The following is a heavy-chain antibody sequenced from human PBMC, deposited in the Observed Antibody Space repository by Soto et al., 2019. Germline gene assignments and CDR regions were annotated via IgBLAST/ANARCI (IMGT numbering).Heavy chain of an antibody. J-gene: IGHJ4*02. CDR1: GYAFSFG. CDR2: ISASDGST. V-gene: IGHV1-18*01. CDR3: ATYYFGSGSYYRFDN. D-gene: IGHD3-10*01. Sequence: ASVKVSCKVSGYAFSFGFSWVRQAPGQGLEWMGWISASDGSTNSAQKFRGRISLTTDTSTNTAYLDLLSLTSDDTAVYFCATYYFGSGSYYRFDNWGQGTLVTVSS.